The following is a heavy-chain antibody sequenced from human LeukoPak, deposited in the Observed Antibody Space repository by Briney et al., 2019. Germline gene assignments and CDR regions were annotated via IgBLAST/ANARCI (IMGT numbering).Heavy chain of an antibody. Sequence: PGGSLTLSCAASGFTFSSYAMSWVRQAPGKGLEWVSAISGSGGSTYYADSVKGRFTISRDNSKNTLYLQMNSLRAEDTAVYYCAKGWITIFGVVIGAFDIWGQGTMVTVSS. CDR3: AKGWITIFGVVIGAFDI. V-gene: IGHV3-23*01. CDR1: GFTFSSYA. J-gene: IGHJ3*02. D-gene: IGHD3-3*01. CDR2: ISGSGGST.